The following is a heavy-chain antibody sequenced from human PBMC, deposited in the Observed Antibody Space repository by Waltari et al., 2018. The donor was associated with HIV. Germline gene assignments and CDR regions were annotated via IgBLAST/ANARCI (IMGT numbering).Heavy chain of an antibody. CDR1: GDSFSSPSAF. V-gene: IGHV6-1*01. Sequence: QVQLQQSVPVLVKPSQTLSLTCAISGDSFSSPSAFGNWIRQSPSRGLEWLGRTYYRSKWNNDYAVSVKSRITISPETSRNQFSLQLNAVTPEDTAVYFCARDLHGNYYFDNWGQGTLVTVSS. D-gene: IGHD1-7*01. CDR3: ARDLHGNYYFDN. J-gene: IGHJ4*02. CDR2: TYYRSKWNN.